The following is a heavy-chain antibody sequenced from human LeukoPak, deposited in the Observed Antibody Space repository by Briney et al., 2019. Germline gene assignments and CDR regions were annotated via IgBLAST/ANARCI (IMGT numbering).Heavy chain of an antibody. CDR1: GFTFSSYQ. J-gene: IGHJ4*02. V-gene: IGHV3-21*01. CDR2: ISSSSSYI. Sequence: GGSLRLSCAASGFTFSSYQMNWVRQAPGKGLEWVSSISSSSSYIYYADSVKGRFTISRDNAKNSLYLQMNSLRAEDTAVYYCAKSSPYDSSGYYLDYWGQGTLVTVSS. D-gene: IGHD3-22*01. CDR3: AKSSPYDSSGYYLDY.